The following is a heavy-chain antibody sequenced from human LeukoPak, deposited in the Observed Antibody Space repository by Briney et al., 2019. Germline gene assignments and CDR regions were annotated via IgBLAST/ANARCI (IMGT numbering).Heavy chain of an antibody. CDR2: ISHDGGTK. J-gene: IGHJ4*02. CDR3: ARGGGYSGYDFYQ. Sequence: GGSLRLSCAASGFPFSSYTMHWVRQAPGKGLEWVAIISHDGGTKYYADSVKGRFTISRDNPKYTLFLQMNSLRAEDTALYYCARGGGYSGYDFYQWGQGTLVTVSS. V-gene: IGHV3-30-3*01. D-gene: IGHD5-12*01. CDR1: GFPFSSYT.